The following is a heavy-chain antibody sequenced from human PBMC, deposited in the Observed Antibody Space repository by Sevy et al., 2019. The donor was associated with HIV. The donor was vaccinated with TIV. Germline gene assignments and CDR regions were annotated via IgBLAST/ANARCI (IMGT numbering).Heavy chain of an antibody. CDR3: AKEGTTMVRGVIIKPDNWFDP. J-gene: IGHJ5*02. CDR1: GFTFSSYA. CDR2: ISGSGGST. Sequence: GGSLRLSCAASGFTFSSYAMSWVRQAPGKGLEWVSAISGSGGSTYYADSVKGRFTISRDNSKNTLYLQMNSLRAEDTAIYYCAKEGTTMVRGVIIKPDNWFDPWGQRTLVTVSS. V-gene: IGHV3-23*01. D-gene: IGHD3-10*01.